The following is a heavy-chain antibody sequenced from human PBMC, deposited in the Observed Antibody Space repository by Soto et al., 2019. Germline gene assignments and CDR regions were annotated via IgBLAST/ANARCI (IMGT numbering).Heavy chain of an antibody. Sequence: GGSLRLSCAASGFTFSSYAMSWVRQAPGKGLEWVSAISGSGGSTYYADSVKGRFTISRDNSKNTLCLQMNSLRAEDTAVYYCAKGGRPIVVVVAATHDAFDIWGQGTMVTVSS. D-gene: IGHD2-15*01. V-gene: IGHV3-23*01. J-gene: IGHJ3*02. CDR1: GFTFSSYA. CDR2: ISGSGGST. CDR3: AKGGRPIVVVVAATHDAFDI.